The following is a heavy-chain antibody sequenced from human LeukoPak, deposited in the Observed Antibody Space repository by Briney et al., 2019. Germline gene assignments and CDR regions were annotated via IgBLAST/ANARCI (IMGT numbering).Heavy chain of an antibody. D-gene: IGHD1-26*01. J-gene: IGHJ4*02. CDR3: ANLIVGATYEYFDY. CDR1: GFTFSSYS. Sequence: GGSLRLSCAASGFTFSSYSMNWVRQAPGKGLEWVSYISSSSSTIYYADSVKGRFTISRDNAKNTLYLQMNSLRAEDTAVYYCANLIVGATYEYFDYWGQGTLVTVSS. CDR2: ISSSSSTI. V-gene: IGHV3-48*01.